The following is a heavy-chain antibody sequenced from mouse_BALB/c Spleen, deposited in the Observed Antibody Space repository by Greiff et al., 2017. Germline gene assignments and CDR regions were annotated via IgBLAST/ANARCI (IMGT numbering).Heavy chain of an antibody. CDR1: GYSFTSYW. J-gene: IGHJ3*01. V-gene: IGHV1S126*01. CDR3: ARDYPWFAY. D-gene: IGHD1-1*02. Sequence: VQLVESGPQLVRPGASVKISCKASGYSFTSYWMHWVKQRPGQGLEWIGMIDPSDSETRLNQKFKDKATLTVDKSSSTAYMQLSSPTSEDSAVYYCARDYPWFAYWGQGTLVTVSA. CDR2: IDPSDSET.